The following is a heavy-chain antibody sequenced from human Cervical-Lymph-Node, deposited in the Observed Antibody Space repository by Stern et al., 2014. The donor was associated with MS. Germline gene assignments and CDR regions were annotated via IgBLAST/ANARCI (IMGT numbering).Heavy chain of an antibody. CDR1: GFTVSSNF. V-gene: IGHV3-53*01. J-gene: IGHJ4*02. CDR2: IYSRGIP. Sequence: EVQLVESGGGLIQPGGSLKLSCTASGFTVSSNFMTWVRQAPGKGLDWVSQIYSRGIPYYADSVKGRFSISRDTTKNTLHLQMNSLRVEDTSVYYCASDPSSSGDLDYWGQGSLVTVSS. D-gene: IGHD6-6*01. CDR3: ASDPSSSGDLDY.